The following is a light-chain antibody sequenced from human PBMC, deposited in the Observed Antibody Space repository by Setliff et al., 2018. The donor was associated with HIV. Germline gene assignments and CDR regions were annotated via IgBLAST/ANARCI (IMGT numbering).Light chain of an antibody. V-gene: IGLV2-14*01. J-gene: IGLJ1*01. CDR2: EVS. CDR3: SSHTPSSTLV. CDR1: SSDVGNYNY. Sequence: SALTQPASVSGSPGQSITISCTGTSSDVGNYNYVSWYQQHPGKAPKLMIYEVSNRPSGISNRFSGSKSGNTASLTISGLQAEDEADHYCSSHTPSSTLVFGTGTKVTVL.